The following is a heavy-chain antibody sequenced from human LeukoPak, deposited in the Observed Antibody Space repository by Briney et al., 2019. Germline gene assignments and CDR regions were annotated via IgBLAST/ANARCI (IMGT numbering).Heavy chain of an antibody. V-gene: IGHV3-7*03. Sequence: PGGSLRLSCAASGFTFSSYWMNWARQAPGKGLEWVASINHNGNVNYYVDSVKGRFTISRDNAKNSLYLQMSNLRAEDTAVYYCARDGFGTGSNWGQGTLVTVSS. CDR2: INHNGNVN. CDR1: GFTFSSYW. CDR3: ARDGFGTGSN. J-gene: IGHJ4*02. D-gene: IGHD3-16*01.